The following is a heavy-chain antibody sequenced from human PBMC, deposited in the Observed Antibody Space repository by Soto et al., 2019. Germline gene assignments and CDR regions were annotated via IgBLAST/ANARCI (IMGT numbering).Heavy chain of an antibody. CDR3: VRVSEIGKYCYGMDV. V-gene: IGHV5-51*01. CDR1: GYSFTNYW. D-gene: IGHD2-15*01. Sequence: PGQSLKISCKGPGYSFTNYWIGWVRQMPGKGLGWMGIIYPGDSDTRYSPSFQGQVTISADKSIGTAYLQWSSLKASDTAMYHCVRVSEIGKYCYGMDVWDEGSTVTVSS. J-gene: IGHJ6*04. CDR2: IYPGDSDT.